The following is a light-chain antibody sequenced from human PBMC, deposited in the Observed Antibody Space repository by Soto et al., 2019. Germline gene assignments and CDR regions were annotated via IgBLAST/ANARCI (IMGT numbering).Light chain of an antibody. J-gene: IGKJ4*02. CDR2: GAS. V-gene: IGKV3-20*01. Sequence: ELTQSRGTMTLSQGARATLSCRASQTVSGNYVAWYQQKTGQTPRILIYGASCRATGSPDRLSGSGSGTDFTLTISRLEPEDFAVYHCQKYGDSPLTFGGGTKVDIK. CDR3: QKYGDSPLT. CDR1: QTVSGNY.